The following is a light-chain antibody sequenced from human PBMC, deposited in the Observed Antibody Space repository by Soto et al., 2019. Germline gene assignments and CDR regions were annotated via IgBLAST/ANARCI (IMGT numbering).Light chain of an antibody. J-gene: IGKJ1*01. CDR3: QQSNNWPPGT. CDR1: QSVSSS. V-gene: IGKV3-11*01. CDR2: DAS. Sequence: ETVLTQSPATLSLFPGERATLSCRASQSVSSSLAWYQHKPGQSPRLLIYDASNRATGIPARFSGSGSGTDFTLTISSLEPEDFAVYYCQQSNNWPPGTFGQGTKVEIK.